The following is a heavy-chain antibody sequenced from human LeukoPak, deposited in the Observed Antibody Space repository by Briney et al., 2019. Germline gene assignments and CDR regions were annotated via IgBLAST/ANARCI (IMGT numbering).Heavy chain of an antibody. CDR2: ISGSGGST. CDR3: AKEYYDILTGYYQMYNWFDH. CDR1: GFTFSSYA. J-gene: IGHJ5*02. D-gene: IGHD3-9*01. V-gene: IGHV3-23*01. Sequence: GGSLRLSCAASGFTFSSYAMSWVRQAPGKGLEWVSAISGSGGSTYYADSVKGRFTISRDNSKNTLYLQMNSLRAEDTAVYYCAKEYYDILTGYYQMYNWFDHWGQGTLVTVSS.